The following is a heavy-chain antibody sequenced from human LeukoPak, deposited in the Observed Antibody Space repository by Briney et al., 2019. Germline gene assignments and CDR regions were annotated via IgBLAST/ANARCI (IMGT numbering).Heavy chain of an antibody. CDR1: GGSISSYY. J-gene: IGHJ4*02. V-gene: IGHV4-59*08. Sequence: PSETLSLTCTVSGGSISSYYWSWIRQPPGKGLEWIGYIYYSGSTNYNPSLKSRVAISVDTSKNQFSLKLSSVTAADTAVYYCARHQSYFDVLTGYSFDYWGQGTLVTVSS. D-gene: IGHD3-9*01. CDR2: IYYSGST. CDR3: ARHQSYFDVLTGYSFDY.